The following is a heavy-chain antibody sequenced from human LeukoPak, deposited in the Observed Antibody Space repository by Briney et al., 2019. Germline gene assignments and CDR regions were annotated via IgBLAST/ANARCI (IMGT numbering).Heavy chain of an antibody. Sequence: QTGGSLRLSCAASGFTSSSYAMSWVRQAPGKGLEWVSAISGSGGSTYYADSVKGRFTISRDNSKNTLYLQMNSLRAEDTAVYYCAGDYYDSSGYYSDDYWGQGTLVTVSS. CDR1: GFTSSSYA. J-gene: IGHJ4*02. D-gene: IGHD3-22*01. CDR3: AGDYYDSSGYYSDDY. CDR2: ISGSGGST. V-gene: IGHV3-23*01.